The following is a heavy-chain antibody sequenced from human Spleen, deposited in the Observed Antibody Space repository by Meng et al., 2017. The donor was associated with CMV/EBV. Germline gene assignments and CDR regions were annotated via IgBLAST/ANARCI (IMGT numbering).Heavy chain of an antibody. CDR2: ISSRSTYK. V-gene: IGHV3-21*01. CDR1: GFTFSSYT. Sequence: GESLKISCIGSGFTFSSYTMNWVRQAPGKGLEWVSSISSRSTYKFYADSVKGRFTISRDNAKNTLYLQMNSLRVEDTAVYYCARVCDYWGQGSLVTVSS. CDR3: ARVCDY. J-gene: IGHJ4*02.